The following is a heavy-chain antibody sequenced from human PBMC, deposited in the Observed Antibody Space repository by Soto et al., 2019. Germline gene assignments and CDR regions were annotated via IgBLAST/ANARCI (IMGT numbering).Heavy chain of an antibody. CDR1: GCTFSRYW. Sequence: WRSLRLSCAAAGCTFSRYWVQWVRQAPGKGLVWVSRINTGGSSTSYAESGKGRLPISRDNAKNTLYLHMNSLRAEDTAVYYLVSDWHTADIYYGLDVWGKGTTVTVSS. CDR2: INTGGSST. CDR3: VSDWHTADIYYGLDV. V-gene: IGHV3-74*01. J-gene: IGHJ6*04. D-gene: IGHD2-21*02.